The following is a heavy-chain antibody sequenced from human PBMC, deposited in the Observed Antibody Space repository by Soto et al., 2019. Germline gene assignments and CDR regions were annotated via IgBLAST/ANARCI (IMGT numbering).Heavy chain of an antibody. CDR1: GASVSSGSYY. D-gene: IGHD3-3*01. Sequence: QVQLQESGPGLVKPSETLSLTCTVSGASVSSGSYYWSWIRQPPGKGLEWIGHIYYSGSTSYNPSLKSRVTRSVDTSKNQFSLKLTSVTAADTAVYFCARRIDYYDYDPDWGQGTLVTVSS. J-gene: IGHJ4*02. CDR2: IYYSGST. V-gene: IGHV4-61*01. CDR3: ARRIDYYDYDPD.